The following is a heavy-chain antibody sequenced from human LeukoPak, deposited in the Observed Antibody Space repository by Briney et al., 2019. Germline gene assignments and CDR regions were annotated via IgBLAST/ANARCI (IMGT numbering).Heavy chain of an antibody. V-gene: IGHV4-4*07. J-gene: IGHJ5*02. CDR1: GGSISSYY. CDR3: ARDWRNGEQWLDGTFDP. Sequence: PSETLSLTCTVSGGSISSYYWSWIRQPAGKGLEWIGRIYTSGSTNYNPSLKSRVTMSVDTSKNQFSLKLSSVTAADTAVYYCARDWRNGEQWLDGTFDPWGQGTLVTVSS. D-gene: IGHD6-19*01. CDR2: IYTSGST.